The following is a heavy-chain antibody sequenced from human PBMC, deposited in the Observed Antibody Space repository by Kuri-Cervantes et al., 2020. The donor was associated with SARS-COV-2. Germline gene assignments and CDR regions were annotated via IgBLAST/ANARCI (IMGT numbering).Heavy chain of an antibody. CDR1: GFNFSMFA. CDR2: ISYDGSNK. D-gene: IGHD2/OR15-2a*01. V-gene: IGHV3-30*04. CDR3: AKYSEGANFDY. J-gene: IGHJ4*02. Sequence: GESLKISCEASGFNFSMFAMHWVRQAPGKGLEWVAVISYDGSNKYYADSVKGRFTISRDNSKNTLYLQMNSLRAEDTAVYYCAKYSEGANFDYWGQGTLVTVSS.